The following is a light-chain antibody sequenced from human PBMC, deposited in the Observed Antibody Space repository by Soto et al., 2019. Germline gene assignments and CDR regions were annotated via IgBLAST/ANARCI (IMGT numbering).Light chain of an antibody. CDR1: QNINNY. CDR2: DAS. Sequence: DIQMTQSPSSLSASVEDRVTITCQASQNINNYLNWYQQKPGRAPKLLIYDASNLEAGVPSRFRGSGSGTDSTFTISRLQSEDIATYYCQQYENLPTFGQGKRLEIK. V-gene: IGKV1-33*01. CDR3: QQYENLPT. J-gene: IGKJ5*01.